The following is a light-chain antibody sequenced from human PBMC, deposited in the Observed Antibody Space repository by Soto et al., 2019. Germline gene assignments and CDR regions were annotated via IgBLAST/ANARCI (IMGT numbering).Light chain of an antibody. CDR1: QTVTRK. CDR2: GVP. V-gene: IGKV3-15*01. Sequence: EIVLTQSPATLSLSPGERATLSCRASQTVTRKLAWYQQKPGQAPSLLIYGVPTRATGVPVRFSGRGSWTEFTLTINRLQTNAFAVYYCQQYKNWPHALGQGTKVEI. CDR3: QQYKNWPHA. J-gene: IGKJ2*01.